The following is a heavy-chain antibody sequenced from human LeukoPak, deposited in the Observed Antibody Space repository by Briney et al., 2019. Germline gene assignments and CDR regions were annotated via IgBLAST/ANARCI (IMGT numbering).Heavy chain of an antibody. CDR2: MFPDGRT. V-gene: IGHV3-53*01. CDR1: GFSVNDNY. J-gene: IGHJ4*02. CDR3: ARTNPVYGDYDY. Sequence: GGSLTLSCAVSGFSVNDNYMSWVRQAPGKGLQWVSVMFPDGRTYYADSVKGRFTISRDLARNTLLLQMHSLRADDTAVHYCARTNPVYGDYDYWGQGTLVTVSS. D-gene: IGHD4-17*01.